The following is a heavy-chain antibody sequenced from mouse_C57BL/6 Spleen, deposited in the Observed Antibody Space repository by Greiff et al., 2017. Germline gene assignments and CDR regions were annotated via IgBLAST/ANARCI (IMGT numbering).Heavy chain of an antibody. V-gene: IGHV1-39*01. D-gene: IGHD3-2*02. J-gene: IGHJ3*01. CDR3: TRPSTAQALVAY. CDR1: GYSFTDYN. CDR2: INPNYGTT. Sequence: LQEPGPELVKPGASVKISCKASGYSFTDYNMNWVKQSNGKSLEWIGVINPNYGTTSYNQKFKGKATLTVDQSSSTAYMQLNSLTSEDSAVYYCTRPSTAQALVAYWGQGTLVTVSA.